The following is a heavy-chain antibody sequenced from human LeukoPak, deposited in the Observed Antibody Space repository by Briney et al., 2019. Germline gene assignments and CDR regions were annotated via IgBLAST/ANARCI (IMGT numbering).Heavy chain of an antibody. D-gene: IGHD3-3*01. CDR3: ASFLYYDFWSGYSKGAFDI. Sequence: PSETLSLTCAVYGGSFSGYYWSWIRQPPGKGLEWIGEINHSGSTNYNPSLKSRVTISVDTSKNQFSLKLSSVTAADTAVYYCASFLYYDFWSGYSKGAFDIWGQGTMVTVSS. J-gene: IGHJ3*02. CDR1: GGSFSGYY. V-gene: IGHV4-34*01. CDR2: INHSGST.